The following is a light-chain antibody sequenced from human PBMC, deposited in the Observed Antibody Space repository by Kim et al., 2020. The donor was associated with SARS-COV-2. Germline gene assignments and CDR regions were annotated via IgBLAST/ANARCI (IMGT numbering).Light chain of an antibody. V-gene: IGLV3-21*04. J-gene: IGLJ3*02. CDR1: NMGSKS. CDR2: YDS. Sequence: GKRARSNGGGNNMGSKSGQGYQQKPGQAPVLVSYYDSDRREGNAERCSGSNAGNTATLTISRVEAGDEAEYYCQVWDSSSDNRVFGGGTQLTVL. CDR3: QVWDSSSDNRV.